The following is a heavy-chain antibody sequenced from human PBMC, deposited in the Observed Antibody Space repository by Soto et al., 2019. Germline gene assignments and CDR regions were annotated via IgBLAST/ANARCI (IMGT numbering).Heavy chain of an antibody. J-gene: IGHJ5*02. V-gene: IGHV1-69*13. CDR3: ARWSRGYCSSTSCYTRNWFDP. D-gene: IGHD2-2*02. CDR2: IIPIFGTA. Sequence: SVKVSCKASGGTFSSYAISSVRQAPGQGLEWMGGIIPIFGTANYAQKFQGRVTITADESTSTAYMELSSLRSEDTAVYYCARWSRGYCSSTSCYTRNWFDPWGQGTLVTVSS. CDR1: GGTFSSYA.